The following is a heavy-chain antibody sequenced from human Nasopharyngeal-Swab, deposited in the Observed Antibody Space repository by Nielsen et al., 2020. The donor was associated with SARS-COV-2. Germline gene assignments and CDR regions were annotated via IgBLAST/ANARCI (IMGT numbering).Heavy chain of an antibody. CDR1: GFTFSTYA. V-gene: IGHV3-23*01. Sequence: GGSLRLSCVASGFTFSTYAMSWVRQAPGKGLEWVSAISGSGGYTFYADSVKGRFTISRDNSKNTLYLQMNSLRAEDTAVYYCAKERTIFGVVISSYDYWGQGTLVTVSS. D-gene: IGHD3-3*01. CDR3: AKERTIFGVVISSYDY. CDR2: ISGSGGYT. J-gene: IGHJ4*02.